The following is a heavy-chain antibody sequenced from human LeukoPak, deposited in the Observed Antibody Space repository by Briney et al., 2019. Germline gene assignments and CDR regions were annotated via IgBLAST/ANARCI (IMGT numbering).Heavy chain of an antibody. Sequence: PSETLSLACAVYGGSFSGYYWSWIRQPPGKGLEWIGEINHSGSTNYNPSLKSRVTISVDTSKNQFSLKLSSVTAAVTAVYYCARRNQYYDFWSGYFSYFDYWGQGTLVTVSS. J-gene: IGHJ4*02. V-gene: IGHV4-34*01. CDR2: INHSGST. D-gene: IGHD3-3*01. CDR1: GGSFSGYY. CDR3: ARRNQYYDFWSGYFSYFDY.